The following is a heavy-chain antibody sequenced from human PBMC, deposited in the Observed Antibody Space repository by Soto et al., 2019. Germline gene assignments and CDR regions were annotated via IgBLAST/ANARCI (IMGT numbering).Heavy chain of an antibody. J-gene: IGHJ4*02. CDR1: GFAFGTYA. D-gene: IGHD6-6*01. Sequence: QVQLVESGGGVVQPGRSLRLSCAAYGFAFGTYAMHWVRQAPGKGLEWVAFISYDGSVKYYADSVKGRFTISRDNSKNTLSLQMNSLGPEDTAVYYCAREGDGRSSYSGFDYWGQGTLVTVSS. CDR3: AREGDGRSSYSGFDY. CDR2: ISYDGSVK. V-gene: IGHV3-30-3*01.